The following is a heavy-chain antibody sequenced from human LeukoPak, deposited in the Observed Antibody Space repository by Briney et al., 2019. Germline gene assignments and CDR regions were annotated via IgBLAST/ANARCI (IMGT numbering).Heavy chain of an antibody. CDR1: GFTFSSYW. CDR2: ITGDGSST. D-gene: IGHD4/OR15-4a*01. V-gene: IGHV3-74*01. CDR3: ARSLRSAANIDY. Sequence: GGSLRLSCAASGFTFSSYWMHWVRQAPGKGLVWVSRITGDGSSTSYADSVKGRFTISRDNAQNTLYLQMNSLRAEDTAVYYCARSLRSAANIDYWGQGTLVTVSS. J-gene: IGHJ4*02.